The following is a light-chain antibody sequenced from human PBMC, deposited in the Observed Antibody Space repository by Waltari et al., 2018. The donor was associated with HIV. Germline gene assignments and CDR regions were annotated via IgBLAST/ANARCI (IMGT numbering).Light chain of an antibody. CDR3: QKYNSAPRIT. CDR2: AAS. V-gene: IGKV1-27*01. J-gene: IGKJ5*01. CDR1: QGISNY. Sequence: DIQMTQSLSSLSASVGDRVTITCRASQGISNYLAWYQQKPGKVPKLLIYAASTLQSGVPSRFSGSGSETDFTLTISSLQPEDVATYYCQKYNSAPRITFGQGTRLEIK.